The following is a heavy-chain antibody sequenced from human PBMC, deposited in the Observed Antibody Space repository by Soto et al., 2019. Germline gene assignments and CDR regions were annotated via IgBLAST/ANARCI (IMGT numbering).Heavy chain of an antibody. CDR2: LNWNSVTP. Sequence: GGSLRLSCAASGFDFGDYAMHWVRQTPGQGLEWVSGLNWNSVTPGYGDSVKGRFSISRDNGKYALYLQMTSLRPEDTALYYCVKDISGAYSGPNYDAWGQGTLVTVSS. V-gene: IGHV3-9*01. CDR1: GFDFGDYA. D-gene: IGHD1-26*01. J-gene: IGHJ4*02. CDR3: VKDISGAYSGPNYDA.